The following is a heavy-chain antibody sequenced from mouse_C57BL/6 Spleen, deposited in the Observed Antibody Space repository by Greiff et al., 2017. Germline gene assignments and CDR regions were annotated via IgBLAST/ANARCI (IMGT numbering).Heavy chain of an antibody. D-gene: IGHD1-1*01. CDR3: ARGGSDYYGLYYCDY. J-gene: IGHJ2*01. CDR2: ISDGGSYT. CDR1: GFTFSSYA. Sequence: EVKLQESGGGLVKPGGSLKLSCAASGFTFSSYAMSWVRQTPEKRLEWVATISDGGSYTYYPDNVKGRFTIARYNAENTPYLQMSHLKSVDTAMYYCARGGSDYYGLYYCDYWGQGTTLTVSS. V-gene: IGHV5-4*03.